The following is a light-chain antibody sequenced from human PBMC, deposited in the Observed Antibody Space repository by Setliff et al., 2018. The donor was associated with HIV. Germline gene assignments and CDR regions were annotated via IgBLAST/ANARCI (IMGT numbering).Light chain of an antibody. V-gene: IGLV2-14*01. CDR3: TSYTTGSTLYV. CDR1: SNDVGRYDY. Sequence: QSALTQPASVSGSPGQSITISCTGTSNDVGRYDYISWYQQHPGKAPKLMIFQANNRPSGVSNRFSGSKSGNTASLTISGLQAEDDADYYCTSYTTGSTLYVFGTGTKVTVL. CDR2: QAN. J-gene: IGLJ1*01.